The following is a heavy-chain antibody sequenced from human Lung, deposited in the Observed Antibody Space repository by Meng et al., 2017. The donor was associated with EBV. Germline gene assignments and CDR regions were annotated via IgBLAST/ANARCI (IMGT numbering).Heavy chain of an antibody. CDR3: ARVNYWFDP. D-gene: IGHD3-10*01. CDR1: GYTFTLYA. CDR2: VNACNGNT. V-gene: IGHV1-3*01. J-gene: IGHJ5*02. Sequence: QVKLVQSGAEVKLPGASVKVSCKASGYTFTLYAIHWVRQAPGQRLEWMGRVNACNGNTRYAQKFQGRLTITRDTSASTAYMELSSLRSEDTAVYYCARVNYWFDPWGQGTLVTVSS.